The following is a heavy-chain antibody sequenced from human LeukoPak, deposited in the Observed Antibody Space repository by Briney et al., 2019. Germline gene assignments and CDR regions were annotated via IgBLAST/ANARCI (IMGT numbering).Heavy chain of an antibody. CDR2: IWYDGSNK. Sequence: GGSLRLSCAASGFTFSSYAMSWVRQAPGKGLEWVAVIWYDGSNKYYADSVKGRFTISRDNSKNTLYLQMNSLRAEDTAVYYCAKGTYYYDSSGFDYWGQGTLVTVSS. V-gene: IGHV3-30*02. CDR1: GFTFSSYA. D-gene: IGHD3-22*01. J-gene: IGHJ4*02. CDR3: AKGTYYYDSSGFDY.